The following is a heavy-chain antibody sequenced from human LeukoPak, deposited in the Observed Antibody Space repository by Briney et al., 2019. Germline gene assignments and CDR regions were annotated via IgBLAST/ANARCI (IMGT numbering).Heavy chain of an antibody. D-gene: IGHD2-2*01. CDR3: ARDDFPHDIVVVRAAIPGGY. Sequence: ASVKVSCKASGYTFTSYYMHWVRQAPGQGLEWMGIINPSGGSTSYAQKFQGRVTMTRDTSTSTVYMELSSMGSEDTAVYYCARDDFPHDIVVVRAAIPGGYWGQGTLVTLSS. J-gene: IGHJ4*02. CDR1: GYTFTSYY. V-gene: IGHV1-46*01. CDR2: INPSGGST.